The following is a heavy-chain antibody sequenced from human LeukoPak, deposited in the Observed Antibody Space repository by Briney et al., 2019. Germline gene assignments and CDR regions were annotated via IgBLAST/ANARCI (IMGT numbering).Heavy chain of an antibody. CDR1: GGTFSSYT. CDR2: IIPILGIA. V-gene: IGHV1-69*02. D-gene: IGHD3-3*01. J-gene: IGHJ6*02. CDR3: ARARYYDFWSGYSYYYGTDV. Sequence: SVKASCKASGGTFSSYTISWVRQAPGQGLEWMGRIIPILGIANYAQKFQGRVTITADKSTSTAYMELSSLRSEDTAVYYCARARYYDFWSGYSYYYGTDVWGQGTTVTVSS.